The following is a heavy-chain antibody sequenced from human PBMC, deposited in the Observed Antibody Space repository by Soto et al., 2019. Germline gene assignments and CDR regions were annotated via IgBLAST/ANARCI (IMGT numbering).Heavy chain of an antibody. V-gene: IGHV3-49*04. J-gene: IGHJ4*02. CDR2: IRTKAKGGKT. CDR3: ATMSESDY. D-gene: IGHD3-10*01. CDR1: GLTFGDYA. Sequence: GGSLRLACTASGLTFGDYAMSWVRRAPGKGLEWVGFIRTKAKGGKTDYAASVKGRFSISSDDSKTIAYLPMNSLNPEHTAVYYCATMSESDYWGQGTLVTVSS.